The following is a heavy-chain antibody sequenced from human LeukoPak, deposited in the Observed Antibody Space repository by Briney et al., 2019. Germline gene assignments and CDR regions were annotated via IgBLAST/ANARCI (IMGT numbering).Heavy chain of an antibody. D-gene: IGHD4-17*01. V-gene: IGHV1-69*05. CDR2: IIPIFGTA. J-gene: IGHJ6*02. CDR3: ARDGEEDGDYWIYYYYGMDV. CDR1: GGTFSSYA. Sequence: SVKVSCKASGGTFSSYAISWVRQAPGQGLEWMGGIIPIFGTANYAQKFQGRVTITTDESTSTAYMELSSLRAEDTAVYYCARDGEEDGDYWIYYYYGMDVWGQGTTVTVSS.